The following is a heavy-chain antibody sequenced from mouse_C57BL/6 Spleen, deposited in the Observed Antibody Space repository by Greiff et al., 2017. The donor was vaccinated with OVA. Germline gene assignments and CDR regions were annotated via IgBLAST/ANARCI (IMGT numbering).Heavy chain of an antibody. CDR3: ARYGYGSLDY. V-gene: IGHV7-3*01. Sequence: EVMLVESGGGLVQPGGSLSLSCAASGFTFTDYYMSWVRQPPGKALEWLGFIRNKANGYTTEYSASVKGRFTISRDNSQSILYLQMNALRAEDSATYYCARYGYGSLDYWGQGTTLTVSS. J-gene: IGHJ2*01. CDR1: GFTFTDYY. CDR2: IRNKANGYTT. D-gene: IGHD1-1*01.